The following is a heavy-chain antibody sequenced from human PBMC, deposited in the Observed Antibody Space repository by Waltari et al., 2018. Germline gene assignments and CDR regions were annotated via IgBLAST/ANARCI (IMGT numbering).Heavy chain of an antibody. CDR2: IIPYPGIA. CDR3: ARQSSYDRDIIL. J-gene: IGHJ4*02. V-gene: IGHV1-69*02. CDR1: GRTFTNYF. D-gene: IGHD3-16*01. Sequence: QVQLVQSGAEVKTPGSSVTVSCMASGRTFTNYFINWVLQAPGQGIEWMGGIIPYPGIANYAQKFQGRVTITADKSTTTVYMELSSLRSEDTAVYFCARQSSYDRDIILWGQGTPVTVSS.